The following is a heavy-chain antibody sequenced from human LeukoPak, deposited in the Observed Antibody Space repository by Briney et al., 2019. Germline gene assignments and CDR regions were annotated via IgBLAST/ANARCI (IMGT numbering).Heavy chain of an antibody. Sequence: GGSLRLSCATSGFTFSSYWMSWVRQAPGKGLEWVANIKQDGSEKYYVDSVKSRFTISRDNAKNSLYLQMNSLRAEDTAMYYCATTGYSYGYDIDYWGQGTLVTVSS. D-gene: IGHD5-18*01. J-gene: IGHJ4*02. CDR3: ATTGYSYGYDIDY. CDR2: IKQDGSEK. CDR1: GFTFSSYW. V-gene: IGHV3-7*01.